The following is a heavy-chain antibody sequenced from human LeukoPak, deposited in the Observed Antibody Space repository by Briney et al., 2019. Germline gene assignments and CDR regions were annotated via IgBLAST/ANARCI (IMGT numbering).Heavy chain of an antibody. CDR1: GFTFDDYA. CDR3: AKDVAAAGTDRIYYYYYGMDV. J-gene: IGHJ6*02. D-gene: IGHD6-13*01. Sequence: GGSLRLSCAASGFTFDDYAMHWVRQAPGKGLEWVSGISWNSGSIGYADSVKGRFTISRDNAKNSLYLQMNSLRAEDTALYYCAKDVAAAGTDRIYYYYYGMDVWGQGTTVTVSS. CDR2: ISWNSGSI. V-gene: IGHV3-9*01.